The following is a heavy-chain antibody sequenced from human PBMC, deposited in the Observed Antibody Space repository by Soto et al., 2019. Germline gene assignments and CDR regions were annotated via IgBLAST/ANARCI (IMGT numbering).Heavy chain of an antibody. CDR2: VYYTGIT. CDR3: ARSVAVPGAHIDY. J-gene: IGHJ4*02. D-gene: IGHD6-19*01. V-gene: IGHV4-59*01. Sequence: SETLSRTCSVSVGSISGSYWSWIRQSPGKGLEWLGYVYYTGITNYSPSLRGRVSISVDTSKNEFSLRLSSVTAADTAVYFCARSVAVPGAHIDYWGQATQVTVSS. CDR1: VGSISGSY.